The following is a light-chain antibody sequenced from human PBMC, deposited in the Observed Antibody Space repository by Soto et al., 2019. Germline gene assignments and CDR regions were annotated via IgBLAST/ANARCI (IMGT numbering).Light chain of an antibody. CDR2: DAS. CDR3: QQYDALPYT. Sequence: DIQMTQSPSSLSASVGDRVTITCQASQDIRKYLNWYQQKPGKAPQLLISDASNLKTGVPSRFSGSGSGTDFSFTIRSLQPEDIARYYCQQYDALPYTFGQGTKLEIK. J-gene: IGKJ2*01. CDR1: QDIRKY. V-gene: IGKV1-33*01.